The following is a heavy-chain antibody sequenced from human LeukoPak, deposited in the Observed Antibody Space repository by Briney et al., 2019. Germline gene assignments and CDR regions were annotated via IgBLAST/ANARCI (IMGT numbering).Heavy chain of an antibody. Sequence: GGSLRLSCAASGSYWMHWVRQAPGKGLEWVAVIWYDGSNKYYADSVKGRFTISRDNSKNTLYLQMNSLRAEDTAVYYCARGQGALWGQGTLVTVSS. CDR1: GSYW. D-gene: IGHD3-16*01. J-gene: IGHJ4*02. CDR2: IWYDGSNK. V-gene: IGHV3-33*08. CDR3: ARGQGAL.